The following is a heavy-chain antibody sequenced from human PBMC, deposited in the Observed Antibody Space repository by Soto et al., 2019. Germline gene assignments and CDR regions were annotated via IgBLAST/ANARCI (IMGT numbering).Heavy chain of an antibody. J-gene: IGHJ4*02. D-gene: IGHD2-2*01. V-gene: IGHV1-2*02. Sequence: ASVKVSCKASGYTFTGYYVHWVRQAPGQGLEWMGWINPNSGGTNYAQKFQGRVTMTRDTSISTAYMELSRLRYDDTAVYYCAREGYCSSTSCYIDNYWRQGTLVTVSS. CDR3: AREGYCSSTSCYIDNY. CDR2: INPNSGGT. CDR1: GYTFTGYY.